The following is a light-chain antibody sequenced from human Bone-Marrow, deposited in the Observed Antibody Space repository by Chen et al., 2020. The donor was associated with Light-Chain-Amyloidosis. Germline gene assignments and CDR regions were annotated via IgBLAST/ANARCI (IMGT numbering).Light chain of an antibody. CDR2: RDT. J-gene: IGLJ2*01. CDR3: QSADSSGTYEVI. Sequence: SYELTQPPSVSVSPGQTARITCSGDDLPKKYAYWYQQKPGQAPVLVIHRDTERPSGISERFSGASEGTTATLTISGVQAEDEADYHCQSADSSGTYEVIFGGGTKRTVL. CDR1: DLPKKY. V-gene: IGLV3-25*03.